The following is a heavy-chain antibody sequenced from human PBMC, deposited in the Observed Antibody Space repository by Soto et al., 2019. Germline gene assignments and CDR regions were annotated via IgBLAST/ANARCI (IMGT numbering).Heavy chain of an antibody. J-gene: IGHJ4*02. Sequence: ASVKVSCKASASTFTGYYMHWVRQAPGQGLEWMGWINPNSGGTNYAQKFQGRVTMTRDTSISTAYMELSRLRSDDTAVYYCARRAVTSYDFWSGSKYYFDYWGQGTLVTVSS. V-gene: IGHV1-2*02. CDR1: ASTFTGYY. CDR3: ARRAVTSYDFWSGSKYYFDY. CDR2: INPNSGGT. D-gene: IGHD3-3*01.